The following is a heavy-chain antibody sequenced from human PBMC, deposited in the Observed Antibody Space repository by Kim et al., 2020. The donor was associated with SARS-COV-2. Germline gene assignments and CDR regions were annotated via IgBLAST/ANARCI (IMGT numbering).Heavy chain of an antibody. Sequence: SVKVSCKASGGTFSSYAISWVRQAPGQGLEWMGGIIPIFGTANYAQKFQGRVTITADESTSTAYMELSSLRSEDTAVYYCATRNEEFYYDSSGYYGGDDYWGQGTLVTVSS. CDR2: IIPIFGTA. J-gene: IGHJ4*02. CDR1: GGTFSSYA. V-gene: IGHV1-69*13. CDR3: ATRNEEFYYDSSGYYGGDDY. D-gene: IGHD3-22*01.